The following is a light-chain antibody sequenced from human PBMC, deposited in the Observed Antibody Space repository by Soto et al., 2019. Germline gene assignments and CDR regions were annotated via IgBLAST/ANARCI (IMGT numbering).Light chain of an antibody. V-gene: IGKV3-11*01. CDR2: DAS. CDR1: QSVRTY. J-gene: IGKJ2*01. Sequence: EIVLTQSPATLSLSPGERATLSCRASQSVRTYLAWYQQKPGQAPRLLIYDASNRATGVTARFSGSGSGTDFTLSISSIEPEDFAVYYCQQGSIWSPYTFGQGTKLEIK. CDR3: QQGSIWSPYT.